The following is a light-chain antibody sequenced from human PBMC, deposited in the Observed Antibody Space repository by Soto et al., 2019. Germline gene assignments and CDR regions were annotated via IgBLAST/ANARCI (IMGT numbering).Light chain of an antibody. CDR2: DVS. V-gene: IGLV2-14*01. CDR1: SSDVGGYNY. J-gene: IGLJ1*01. CDR3: SSYTSSSTLV. Sequence: QSALTQPASVSGSPGQSITISCTGTSSDVGGYNYVSWYQQHPGKAPKLMIYDVSNRPSGVCNRFSGSKSGNTASLTISGLQAEDEPDYYCSSYTSSSTLVFGTGTQVTVL.